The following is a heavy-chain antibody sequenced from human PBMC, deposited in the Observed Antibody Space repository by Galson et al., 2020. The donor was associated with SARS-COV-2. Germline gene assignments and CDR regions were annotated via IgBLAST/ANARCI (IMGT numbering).Heavy chain of an antibody. CDR1: GGSFSGYS. V-gene: IGHV4-34*01. J-gene: IGHJ6*03. D-gene: IGHD3-16*01. Sequence: SETLSLTCAVYGGSFSGYSWTWIRQPPGKGLEWIGEINFGGNTNYNPSLRSRVTVSVDTSKNQFSLKLRSVTAADTGLYYCARGHRGVVPSPILGLGPFYSFYYMDVWARGATVTVSS. CDR2: INFGGNT. CDR3: ARGHRGVVPSPILGLGPFYSFYYMDV.